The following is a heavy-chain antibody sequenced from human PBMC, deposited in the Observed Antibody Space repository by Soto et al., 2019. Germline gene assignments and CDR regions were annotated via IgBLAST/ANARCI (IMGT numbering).Heavy chain of an antibody. D-gene: IGHD3-9*01. CDR2: INPNSGGT. Sequence: QVQLVQPGAEVKKPGASVKVSCKASGYTFTGYYMHWVRQAPGQGLEWMGWINPNSGGTNYAQKFQGWVTMTRDTSISTAYMELSRLRSDDTAVYYCARGFDWLLYNGGGGMDVWGQGTTVTVSS. J-gene: IGHJ6*02. V-gene: IGHV1-2*04. CDR1: GYTFTGYY. CDR3: ARGFDWLLYNGGGGMDV.